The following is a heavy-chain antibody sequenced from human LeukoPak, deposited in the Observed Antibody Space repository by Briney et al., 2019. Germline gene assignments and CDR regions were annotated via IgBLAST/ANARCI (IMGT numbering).Heavy chain of an antibody. Sequence: SETLSLTCTVSGGSISSYYWSWIRQPPGKGLEWIGYIYYSGSTNYNPSLKSRVTISVDTSKNQFSLKLSSVTAADTAVYYCARRDVVADFDYWGQGTLVTVSS. V-gene: IGHV4-59*01. D-gene: IGHD5-12*01. CDR3: ARRDVVADFDY. CDR2: IYYSGST. CDR1: GGSISSYY. J-gene: IGHJ4*02.